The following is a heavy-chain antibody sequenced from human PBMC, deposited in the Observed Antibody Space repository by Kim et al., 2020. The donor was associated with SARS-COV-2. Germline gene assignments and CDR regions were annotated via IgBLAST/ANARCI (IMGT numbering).Heavy chain of an antibody. J-gene: IGHJ3*02. V-gene: IGHV3-9*01. D-gene: IGHD1-26*01. Sequence: KGRFTISRDNAKNSLYLQMNSLRAEDTALYYCAKDMDSGSYYGLHDAFDIWGQGTMVTVSS. CDR3: AKDMDSGSYYGLHDAFDI.